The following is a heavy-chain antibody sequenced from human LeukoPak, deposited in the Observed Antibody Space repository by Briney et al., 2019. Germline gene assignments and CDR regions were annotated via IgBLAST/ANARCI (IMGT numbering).Heavy chain of an antibody. Sequence: ASVKVSCKASGYTFTDYYMYWVRQAPGQGLEYMGWINPNSGGTNYAQKFQGRVTMTRDTSISTAYMELSSLRSDDTAMYYCARVHWRPATQWFDPWGQGTLVTVSS. CDR3: ARVHWRPATQWFDP. CDR1: GYTFTDYY. J-gene: IGHJ5*02. D-gene: IGHD2-2*01. CDR2: INPNSGGT. V-gene: IGHV1-2*02.